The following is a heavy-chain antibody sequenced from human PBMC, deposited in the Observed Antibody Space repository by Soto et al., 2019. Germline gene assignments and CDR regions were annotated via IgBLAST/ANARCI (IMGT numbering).Heavy chain of an antibody. Sequence: HPGGSLRLSCAASGFTFSSYSMNWVRQAPGKGLEWVSYISSSSSTIYYADSVKGRFTISRDNAKNSLYLQMNSLRDEDTAVYYCAKDIGLLGRKNAFDVWGQGTMVTVSS. CDR3: AKDIGLLGRKNAFDV. V-gene: IGHV3-48*02. J-gene: IGHJ3*01. CDR1: GFTFSSYS. D-gene: IGHD1-26*01. CDR2: ISSSSSTI.